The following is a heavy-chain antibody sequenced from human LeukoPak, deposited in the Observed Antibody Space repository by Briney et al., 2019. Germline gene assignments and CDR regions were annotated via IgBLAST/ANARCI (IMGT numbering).Heavy chain of an antibody. CDR3: AREPYYYDSSGRVGYYYGMDV. Sequence: SETLSLTCTVSGGSISSGDYYWSWIRQPPGKGLEWIGYIYYSGSTYYNPSLKSRVTISVDTSKNQFSLKLSSVTAADTAVYYCAREPYYYDSSGRVGYYYGMDVWGQGTTVTVSS. J-gene: IGHJ6*02. CDR2: IYYSGST. D-gene: IGHD3-22*01. V-gene: IGHV4-30-4*02. CDR1: GGSISSGDYY.